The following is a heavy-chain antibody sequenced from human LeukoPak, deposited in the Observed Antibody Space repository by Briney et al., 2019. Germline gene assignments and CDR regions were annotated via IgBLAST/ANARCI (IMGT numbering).Heavy chain of an antibody. Sequence: GALRLSCAASGFTFSSYTMSWVRQAPGKGLKWVSAISGSGSSTYYADSVKRRFTNSTDKPTSTLYMQMNSLRAEDTAVYYCAKSGEEGATPRPYGFDYWGQGTLVTVSS. D-gene: IGHD1-26*01. CDR3: AKSGEEGATPRPYGFDY. CDR1: GFTFSSYT. V-gene: IGHV3-23*01. CDR2: ISGSGSST. J-gene: IGHJ4*02.